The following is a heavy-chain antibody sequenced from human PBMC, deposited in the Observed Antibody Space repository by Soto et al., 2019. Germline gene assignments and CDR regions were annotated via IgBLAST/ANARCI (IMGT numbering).Heavy chain of an antibody. V-gene: IGHV6-1*01. D-gene: IGHD1-26*01. CDR2: TYYRSMWYY. Sequence: SQTLSLTCAITGDSVSSNSAGWSCVRQSPSRGLEWLGRTYYRSMWYYEYAVSVRGRITINPDTSKNQYSLQLNSVTPEDTAVYFCARGEQYSGRIFDYWGEGTLVTVSS. CDR1: GDSVSSNSAG. CDR3: ARGEQYSGRIFDY. J-gene: IGHJ4*01.